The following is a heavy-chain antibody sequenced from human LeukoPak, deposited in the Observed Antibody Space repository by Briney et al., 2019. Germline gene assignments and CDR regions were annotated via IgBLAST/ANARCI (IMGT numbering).Heavy chain of an antibody. J-gene: IGHJ6*02. D-gene: IGHD3-10*01. V-gene: IGHV1-8*01. CDR1: GYTFTSYD. Sequence: ASVKVSCKASGYTFTSYDINWVRQATGQGLEWMGWMNPNSGNTGYAQKLQGRVTMTTDTSTSTAYMELRSLRSDDTAVYYCARDLGGPTYYYGSGSYFDYYYGMDVWGQGTTVTVSS. CDR2: MNPNSGNT. CDR3: ARDLGGPTYYYGSGSYFDYYYGMDV.